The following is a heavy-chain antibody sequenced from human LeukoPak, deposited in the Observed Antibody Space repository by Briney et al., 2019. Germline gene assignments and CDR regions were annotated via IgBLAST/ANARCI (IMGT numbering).Heavy chain of an antibody. V-gene: IGHV1-18*01. CDR1: GYTFTNYG. CDR3: ARVSDPLVTGYCSSTSCYPYYYYGMDV. CDR2: IIAYNVNT. Sequence: ASVKVSCKASGYTFTNYGISWVRQAPGQGLEWMGWIIAYNVNTNYAQKLQGRVTMTTDTSTSTAYMELRSLRSDDTAVYYCARVSDPLVTGYCSSTSCYPYYYYGMDVWGQGTTVTVSS. J-gene: IGHJ6*02. D-gene: IGHD2-2*01.